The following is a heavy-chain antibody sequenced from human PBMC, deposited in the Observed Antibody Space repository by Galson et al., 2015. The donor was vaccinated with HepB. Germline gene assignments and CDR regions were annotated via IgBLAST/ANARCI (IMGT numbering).Heavy chain of an antibody. CDR1: GGTFSRYG. J-gene: IGHJ4*02. V-gene: IGHV1-69*13. CDR3: AREKRQQLAYFDF. Sequence: SVKVSCKASGGTFSRYGISWVRQAPGQGLEWMGGIIPLFGTANYAQKFQGRVTITADESTSTAYMALSSLRFEDTAVYYCAREKRQQLAYFDFWGQGTLVSVSS. D-gene: IGHD6-13*01. CDR2: IIPLFGTA.